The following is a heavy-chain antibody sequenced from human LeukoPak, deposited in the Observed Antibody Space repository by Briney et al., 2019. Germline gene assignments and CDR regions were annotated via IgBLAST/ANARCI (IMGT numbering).Heavy chain of an antibody. D-gene: IGHD1-7*01. CDR2: IYYSGST. J-gene: IGHJ4*02. CDR1: GGSISSSY. V-gene: IGHV4-59*01. Sequence: PSETLSLTCTVPGGSISSSYWSWIPQPPGKGLGWIGYIYYSGSTKYNPSLKSRVTISVDASKTQFSLKLNSVTAADTAVYYCARGSRELYYFDYWGQGTLVTVSS. CDR3: ARGSRELYYFDY.